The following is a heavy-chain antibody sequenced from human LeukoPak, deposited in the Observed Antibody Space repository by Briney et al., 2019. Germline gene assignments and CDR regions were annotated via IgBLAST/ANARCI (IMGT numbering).Heavy chain of an antibody. Sequence: ESGGGLVKPGGSLRLSCAASGFTFSSYAMSWVRQAPGKGLEWVSAISGSGGSTYYADSVKGRFTISRDNSKNTLYLQMNSLRAEDTAVYYCAKRSYDSSGYHDLRSSAFDIWGQGTMVTVSS. V-gene: IGHV3-23*01. D-gene: IGHD3-22*01. J-gene: IGHJ3*02. CDR2: ISGSGGST. CDR1: GFTFSSYA. CDR3: AKRSYDSSGYHDLRSSAFDI.